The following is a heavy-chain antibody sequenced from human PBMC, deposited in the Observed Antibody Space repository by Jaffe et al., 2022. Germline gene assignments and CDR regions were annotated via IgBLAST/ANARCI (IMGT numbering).Heavy chain of an antibody. CDR2: IRSKARGATT. CDR1: GFAFGDYG. CDR3: IYDFWSGLHTPSDWFDP. V-gene: IGHV3-49*03. J-gene: IGHJ5*02. D-gene: IGHD3-3*01. Sequence: EVQLVESGGALVQPGRSLRVSCTASGFAFGDYGMTWFRQAPGKGLEWVSFIRSKARGATTEYAASVKGRFIMSRDDSKSTVYLQMNSLKTDDTALYYCIYDFWSGLHTPSDWFDPWGQGTLVTVSS.